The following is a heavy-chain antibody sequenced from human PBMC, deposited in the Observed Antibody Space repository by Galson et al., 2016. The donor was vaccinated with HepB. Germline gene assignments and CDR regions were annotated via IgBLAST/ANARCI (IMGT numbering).Heavy chain of an antibody. D-gene: IGHD4-17*01. CDR2: ISASHRFI. J-gene: IGHJ4*02. Sequence: SLRLSCAASGFTFTDYTMNWFRLAPGQGLQWVSSISASHRFIHYVDSVKGRFAISRDNAKNSLYLLMNSLRAEDTAVYYCARAYGDYAYTDHWGQGTQVIVSS. V-gene: IGHV3-21*01. CDR3: ARAYGDYAYTDH. CDR1: GFTFTDYT.